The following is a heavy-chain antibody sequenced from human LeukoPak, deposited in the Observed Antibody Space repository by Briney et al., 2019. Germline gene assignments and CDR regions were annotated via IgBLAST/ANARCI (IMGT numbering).Heavy chain of an antibody. CDR3: AREGSSSWYSTPYFDY. Sequence: GGSLRLSCAASGFTFSTYSMNWVRQAPGKGLEWVSSIGSSNSYIYYADSVKGRFTISRDNAKNSLYLQMNSLRAEDTAVYYCAREGSSSWYSTPYFDYWGQGTLVTVSS. V-gene: IGHV3-21*01. CDR2: IGSSNSYI. CDR1: GFTFSTYS. D-gene: IGHD6-13*01. J-gene: IGHJ4*02.